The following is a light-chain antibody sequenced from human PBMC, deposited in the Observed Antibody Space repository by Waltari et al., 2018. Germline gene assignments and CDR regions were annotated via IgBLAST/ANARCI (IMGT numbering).Light chain of an antibody. J-gene: IGLJ2*01. V-gene: IGLV2-14*03. CDR3: TSQSTTSVVV. Sequence: QSALTQPASVSGSPGQSITISCTVTSSDLAVYKFVSWYQQHPGKAPNLLMYDVTKRPSWISDRFSGSKSGNTASLTISGLQAEDEADYHCTSQSTTSVVVFGGGTKLTVL. CDR2: DVT. CDR1: SSDLAVYKF.